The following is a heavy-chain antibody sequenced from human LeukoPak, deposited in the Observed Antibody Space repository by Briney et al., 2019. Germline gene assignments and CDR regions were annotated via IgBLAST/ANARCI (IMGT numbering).Heavy chain of an antibody. CDR2: IDPGDSDT. Sequence: GESLKISGKGSGYTFTSYWIGWVRQIPGKGLEWMGIIDPGDSDTRYSPSLQGQATIPADKSISTAYLQWSSLKASDTAMYYCARPREVVIPSVGAFDIWGQGTMVTVSS. CDR3: ARPREVVIPSVGAFDI. CDR1: GYTFTSYW. D-gene: IGHD3-22*01. V-gene: IGHV5-51*01. J-gene: IGHJ3*02.